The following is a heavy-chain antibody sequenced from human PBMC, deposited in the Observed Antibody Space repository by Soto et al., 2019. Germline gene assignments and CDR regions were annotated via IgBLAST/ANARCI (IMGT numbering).Heavy chain of an antibody. Sequence: ASVKVSCKASGYTFTGYYMHWVRQAPGQGLEWMGWINPNSGGTNYAQKFQGWVTMTRDTSISTAYKELSRLRSEDTAVYYGARRGSLNGYYYYMDVWGKGTTVTVSS. V-gene: IGHV1-2*04. J-gene: IGHJ6*03. CDR1: GYTFTGYY. CDR2: INPNSGGT. CDR3: ARRGSLNGYYYYMDV. D-gene: IGHD2-8*01.